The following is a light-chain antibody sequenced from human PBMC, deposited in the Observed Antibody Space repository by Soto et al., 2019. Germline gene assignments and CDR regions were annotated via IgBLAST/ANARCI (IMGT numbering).Light chain of an antibody. CDR1: QGVSSSY. CDR3: HHYRTS. V-gene: IGKV3-20*01. Sequence: EIVLTQSPGTLSLSPGERATPSCRASQGVSSSYLAWYQQKPGQPPRLLIYGASSRATGIPDRFSGSGSGTHFTLTIPRLEPEDFAVYYCHHYRTSFGGGTKVEIK. CDR2: GAS. J-gene: IGKJ4*01.